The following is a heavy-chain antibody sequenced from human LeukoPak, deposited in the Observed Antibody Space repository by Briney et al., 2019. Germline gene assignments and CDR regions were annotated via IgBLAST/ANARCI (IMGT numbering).Heavy chain of an antibody. CDR3: WTYFDWFDP. CDR2: ISSGSTYI. CDR1: EFTFSTYS. V-gene: IGHV3-21*06. J-gene: IGHJ5*02. D-gene: IGHD3-10*01. Sequence: PGGSLRLSCAASEFTFSTYSMNWVRQAPGKGLEWVSSISSGSTYIYYADSVKGRFTISRDNAKNTLYLQMNSLTADDTAVYYCWTYFDWFDPWGQGTLVTVSS.